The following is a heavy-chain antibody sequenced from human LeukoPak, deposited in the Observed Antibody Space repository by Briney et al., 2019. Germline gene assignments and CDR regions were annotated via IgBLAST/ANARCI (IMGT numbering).Heavy chain of an antibody. D-gene: IGHD2-2*01. CDR3: ARAYHNWYFDL. CDR2: INPSGST. Sequence: SETLSLTCTVSGGSISSYYWSWIRQPPGKGLEWSGEINPSGSTHYNPSLKSRVTISIDTSKNQFSLRLTSVTAADTAVYYCARAYHNWYFDLWGRGTLVTVSS. J-gene: IGHJ2*01. V-gene: IGHV4-34*01. CDR1: GGSISSYY.